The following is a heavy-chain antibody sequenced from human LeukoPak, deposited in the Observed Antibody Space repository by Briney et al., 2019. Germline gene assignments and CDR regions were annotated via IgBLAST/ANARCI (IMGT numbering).Heavy chain of an antibody. V-gene: IGHV3-15*01. CDR1: GFTFSNAW. Sequence: GGSLRLSCAASGFTFSNAWMSWVRQAPGKGLEWVGRIKSKTGGGTTDYAAPVKGRFTISIDDSKNTLYLQMNSLKTEDTAVYYCTTSDLGYCSGGSCYSGDYWGQGTLVTVSS. J-gene: IGHJ4*02. D-gene: IGHD2-15*01. CDR2: IKSKTGGGTT. CDR3: TTSDLGYCSGGSCYSGDY.